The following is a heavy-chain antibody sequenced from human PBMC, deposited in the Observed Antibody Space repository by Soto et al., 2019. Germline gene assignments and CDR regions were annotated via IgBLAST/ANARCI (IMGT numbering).Heavy chain of an antibody. D-gene: IGHD3-22*01. Sequence: PGESLKISCKGSGYSFAGYWITWVRQKPGKGLEWMGRIDPSDSQTYYSPSFRGHVTISATKSVTTVFLQWSSLRASDTAMYYCARQIYDSDTGPNFQYYFDSWGQGTPVTVSS. CDR1: GYSFAGYW. CDR2: IDPSDSQT. CDR3: ARQIYDSDTGPNFQYYFDS. V-gene: IGHV5-10-1*01. J-gene: IGHJ4*02.